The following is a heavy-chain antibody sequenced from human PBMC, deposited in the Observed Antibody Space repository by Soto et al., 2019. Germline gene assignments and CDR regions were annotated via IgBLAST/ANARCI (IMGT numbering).Heavy chain of an antibody. CDR3: ARSLGYCSSTSCHLRKYYYYYYMDV. CDR2: ISSGSGTI. V-gene: IGHV3-48*01. D-gene: IGHD2-2*01. CDR1: GFTFSTYS. Sequence: GGSLRLSCVASGFTFSTYSMSWVRQAPGKGLEWLSYISSGSGTIYYADSVKGRFTVSRDNAKNSLFLQMDSLRAEDTAVYYCARSLGYCSSTSCHLRKYYYYYYMDVWGKGTTVTVSS. J-gene: IGHJ6*03.